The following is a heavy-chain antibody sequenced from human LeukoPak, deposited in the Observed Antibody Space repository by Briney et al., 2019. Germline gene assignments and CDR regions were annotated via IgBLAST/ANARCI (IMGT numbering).Heavy chain of an antibody. CDR3: ARDRDVLRFLEWLPPDY. D-gene: IGHD3-3*01. CDR1: GYTFTSYG. V-gene: IGHV1-18*01. CDR2: ISAYNGNT. Sequence: ASVKVSCKASGYTFTSYGISWVRQAPGQGLEWMGWISAYNGNTNYAQKLQGRVTMTTDTSTSTAYMELRSLRSDDTAVYYCARDRDVLRFLEWLPPDYWGQGTLVTVSS. J-gene: IGHJ4*02.